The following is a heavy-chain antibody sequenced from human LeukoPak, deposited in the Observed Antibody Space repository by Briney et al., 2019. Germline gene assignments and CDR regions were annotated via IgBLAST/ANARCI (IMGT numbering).Heavy chain of an antibody. J-gene: IGHJ4*02. CDR1: GFTFGSYW. Sequence: RPGGSLRLSCAVSGFTFGSYWMGWVRQTPGKGLECVATIKQDGSEKNYLDSVKGRFTISRDNAKNSLYLQMNSLRAEDTALYYCAKANLPFGELLDTFDYWGQGTLVTVSS. CDR2: IKQDGSEK. V-gene: IGHV3-7*03. CDR3: AKANLPFGELLDTFDY. D-gene: IGHD3-10*01.